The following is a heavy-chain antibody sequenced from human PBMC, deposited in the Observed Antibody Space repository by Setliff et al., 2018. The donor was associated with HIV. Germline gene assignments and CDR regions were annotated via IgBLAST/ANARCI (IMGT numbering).Heavy chain of an antibody. Sequence: GGSLRLSCAASGFTFSSFVMTWVRQAPGKGLEWVSHISGSGQTIYYADSVRGRITISRDNAQNSVYLQMTSLRAEDTAVYYCARDPKYYYGSGRGFDYWGQGTLVTVSS. CDR3: ARDPKYYYGSGRGFDY. CDR1: GFTFSSFV. D-gene: IGHD3-10*01. V-gene: IGHV3-48*04. J-gene: IGHJ4*02. CDR2: ISGSGQTI.